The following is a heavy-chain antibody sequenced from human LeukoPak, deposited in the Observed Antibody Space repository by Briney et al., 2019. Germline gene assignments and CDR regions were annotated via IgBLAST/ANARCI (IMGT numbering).Heavy chain of an antibody. V-gene: IGHV4-59*01. CDR1: GGSISSYY. Sequence: SETLSLTCTVSGGSISSYYWSWIRQPPGKGLEWIGYIYYSGSTNYNPSLKSRVTISVDTSKNQFSLKLSSVTAADTAVYYCARTNTVAGTVDYWGQGTLVTVSS. CDR2: IYYSGST. CDR3: ARTNTVAGTVDY. D-gene: IGHD6-19*01. J-gene: IGHJ4*02.